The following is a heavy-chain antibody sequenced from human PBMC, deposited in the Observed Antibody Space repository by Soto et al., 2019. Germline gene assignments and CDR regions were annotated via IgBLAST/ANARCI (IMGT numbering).Heavy chain of an antibody. D-gene: IGHD3-10*01. J-gene: IGHJ4*02. V-gene: IGHV4-34*01. CDR2: INHSGIT. Sequence: ETLSLTCAVYGGSFSDYYWSWIRQPPGKGLEWIGEINHSGITNYNPSLESRVTLSVDTSKKQFSLKLISVIAADTAVYYCVRGAMIRGIIEPLDYWGQGTLVTVSS. CDR3: VRGAMIRGIIEPLDY. CDR1: GGSFSDYY.